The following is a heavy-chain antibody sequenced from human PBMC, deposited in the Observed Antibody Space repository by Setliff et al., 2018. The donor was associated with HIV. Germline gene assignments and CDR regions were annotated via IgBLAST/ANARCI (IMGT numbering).Heavy chain of an antibody. D-gene: IGHD3-3*01. CDR2: IYYSGST. V-gene: IGHV4-59*01. CDR3: ARIFGDQGYYYGMDV. CDR1: GGSISSYY. Sequence: QLQESGPGLLKPSENLSLTCTVPGGSISSYYWSWIRQPPGRGLAWIGYIYYSGSTNYNPSLKSRVTISVDTSKNQFSLKLSSVIAADTAVYYCARIFGDQGYYYGMDVCGQGTTVTVSS. J-gene: IGHJ6*02.